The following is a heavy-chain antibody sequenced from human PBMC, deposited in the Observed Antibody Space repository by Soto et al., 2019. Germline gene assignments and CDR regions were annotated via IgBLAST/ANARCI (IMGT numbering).Heavy chain of an antibody. CDR3: ASPSRRIAVAGTAFDY. CDR1: GFTFSSYV. J-gene: IGHJ4*02. V-gene: IGHV3-30-3*01. D-gene: IGHD6-19*01. Sequence: PGGSLRLSCAASGFTFSSYVMHWVRQAPGKGLEWVAVISYDGSNKYYADSVKGRFTIPRDNSKNTLYLQMNSLRAEDTAVYYCASPSRRIAVAGTAFDYWGQGTLVT. CDR2: ISYDGSNK.